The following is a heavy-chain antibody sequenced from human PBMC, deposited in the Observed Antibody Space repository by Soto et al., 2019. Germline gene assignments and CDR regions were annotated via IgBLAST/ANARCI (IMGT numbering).Heavy chain of an antibody. Sequence: ASVKVSCKDSGYTYTSYGSSWVRQAPGQGLEWMGWISAYNGNTNYAQKLQGRVTMTTDTSTSTAYMELRSLRSDDTAVYYCARDQYDFWSGSVDYWGQGTLVTVSS. J-gene: IGHJ4*02. D-gene: IGHD3-3*01. CDR3: ARDQYDFWSGSVDY. V-gene: IGHV1-18*01. CDR1: GYTYTSYG. CDR2: ISAYNGNT.